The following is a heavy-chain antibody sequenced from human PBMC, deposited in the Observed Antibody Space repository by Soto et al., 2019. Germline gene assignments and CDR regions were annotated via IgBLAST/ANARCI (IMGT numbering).Heavy chain of an antibody. CDR3: ARYQLLYGALRYFDL. CDR1: GGSISSYY. D-gene: IGHD2-2*02. Sequence: QVQLQESGPGLVKPSETLSLTCTVSGGSISSYYWSWIRQPPGKGLEWIGYIYYSGSTNYNPSLKSRVTISVDTSKNQFSLKLSSVNAADTAVYYCARYQLLYGALRYFDLWGRGTLVTVSS. CDR2: IYYSGST. J-gene: IGHJ2*01. V-gene: IGHV4-59*01.